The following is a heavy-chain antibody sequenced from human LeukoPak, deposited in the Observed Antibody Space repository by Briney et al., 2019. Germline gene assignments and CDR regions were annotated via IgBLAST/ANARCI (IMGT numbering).Heavy chain of an antibody. Sequence: ASVKVSFKASGYAFMSYYMHWVRQAPGQGLEWMGIINPGGGSTSSAQKFQDRITMTRDTSTGTFYMELSSLRSEDTALYYCVKDLRWDHPGFDPWGQGTLVIVSS. V-gene: IGHV1-46*01. CDR1: GYAFMSYY. CDR3: VKDLRWDHPGFDP. CDR2: INPGGGST. D-gene: IGHD4-23*01. J-gene: IGHJ5*02.